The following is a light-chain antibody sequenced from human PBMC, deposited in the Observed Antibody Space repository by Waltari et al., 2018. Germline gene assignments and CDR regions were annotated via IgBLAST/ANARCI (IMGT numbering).Light chain of an antibody. V-gene: IGLV2-14*01. Sequence: QSALTQPASVSGSPGQSITISCTGTTSDVGGYNYVSWYRQHPGKAPKLMIYDVSKRPSGASNRFSGSKSGNTASLTISGLQAEDEADYYCSSYTGEYVFGTGTKVTVL. J-gene: IGLJ1*01. CDR1: TSDVGGYNY. CDR3: SSYTGEYV. CDR2: DVS.